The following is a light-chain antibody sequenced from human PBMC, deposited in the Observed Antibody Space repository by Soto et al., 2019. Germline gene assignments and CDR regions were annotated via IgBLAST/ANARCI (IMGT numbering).Light chain of an antibody. Sequence: TQSPSSLSASVGDRVTITCRASQSVSTFLAWYQQKPGQAPRLLIYDSSRRATGIPARFSGSGSVTDFTLTISSLEPEDFAVYYCQQRGNWPLTFGGGTKVDIK. J-gene: IGKJ4*01. V-gene: IGKV3-11*01. CDR3: QQRGNWPLT. CDR1: QSVSTF. CDR2: DSS.